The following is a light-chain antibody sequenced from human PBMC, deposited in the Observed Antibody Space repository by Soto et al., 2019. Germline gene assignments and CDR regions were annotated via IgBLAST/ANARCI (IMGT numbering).Light chain of an antibody. CDR3: EMYNLWPHA. CDR2: GAS. V-gene: IGKV3-15*01. J-gene: IGKJ1*01. CDR1: QSVRSN. Sequence: EIVMTQSPATLSVSPGERATLSCRASQSVRSNLAWYQQKPGQAPRLLIFGASTRATGIPARFSGTGSGTEFTLTISSLHSEDYDMDNSEMYNLWPHAFGQGTK.